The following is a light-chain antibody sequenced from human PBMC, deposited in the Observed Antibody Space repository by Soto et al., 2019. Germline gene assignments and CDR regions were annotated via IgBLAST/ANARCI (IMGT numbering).Light chain of an antibody. CDR3: SSYAGSNIYV. CDR1: SSDVGSYNY. J-gene: IGLJ1*01. V-gene: IGLV2-8*01. Sequence: QPALTQPPSASGSPGQSVTISCTGTSSDVGSYNYVSWYQQNPGKAPKLIIYEVSKRPPGVPDRFSGSKSGNTASLSVSGLQAEDDGDYYCSSYAGSNIYVFGTGTQLTVL. CDR2: EVS.